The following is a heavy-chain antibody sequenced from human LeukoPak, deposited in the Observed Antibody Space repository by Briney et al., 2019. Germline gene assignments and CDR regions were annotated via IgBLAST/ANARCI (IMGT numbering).Heavy chain of an antibody. V-gene: IGHV3-33*01. CDR2: IWYDGSNK. J-gene: IGHJ4*02. CDR3: ARDSFGLQDS. D-gene: IGHD3-10*01. CDR1: GFTFSSFG. Sequence: GRSLRLSCAASGFTFSSFGMHWVRQAPGKGLEWVAVIWYDGSNKYYADSVKGRFTISRDNSKNTLYLQMNSLRAEDTAVYYCARDSFGLQDSWGQGTLVTVSS.